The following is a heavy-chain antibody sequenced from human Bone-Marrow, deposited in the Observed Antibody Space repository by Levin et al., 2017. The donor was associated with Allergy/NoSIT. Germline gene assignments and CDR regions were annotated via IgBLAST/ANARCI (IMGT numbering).Heavy chain of an antibody. CDR2: IRGSDDAT. CDR3: ATFDYSSYGYYFDY. D-gene: IGHD4-11*01. CDR1: GFNFHAYA. J-gene: IGHJ4*02. V-gene: IGHV3-23*01. Sequence: GESLKISCAVSGFNFHAYAMTWVRQAPGKGLEWVSTIRGSDDATFYRDSVTGRFTVSRDSSEDPLYLQMDRLRAEDTAVYYCATFDYSSYGYYFDYWGQGTLVTVSS.